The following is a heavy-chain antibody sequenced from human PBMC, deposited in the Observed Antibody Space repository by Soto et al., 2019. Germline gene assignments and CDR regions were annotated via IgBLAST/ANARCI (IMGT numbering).Heavy chain of an antibody. V-gene: IGHV4-59*08. CDR2: IYYSGST. J-gene: IGHJ4*02. D-gene: IGHD4-17*01. Sequence: SETLSLTSTVSGGSISSYYWSWIRQPPGKGLEWIGYIYYSGSTNYNPSLKSRVTISVDTSKNQFSLKLSSVTAADTAVYYCARLRTVTHEIDYWGQGTLVTVS. CDR1: GGSISSYY. CDR3: ARLRTVTHEIDY.